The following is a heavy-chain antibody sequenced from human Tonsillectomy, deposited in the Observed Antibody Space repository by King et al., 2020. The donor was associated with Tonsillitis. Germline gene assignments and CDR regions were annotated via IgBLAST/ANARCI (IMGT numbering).Heavy chain of an antibody. J-gene: IGHJ4*02. CDR2: ISIGGCGT. CDR1: GFILSNNG. CDR3: AKEIRPNDY. D-gene: IGHD3-3*02. Sequence: VQLVESGGGLVQPGGSLRLSCVASGFILSNNGMSWVRQAPGKGLEWVSSISIGGCGTYYADSVKGRFTISRDNSKHTLYLQMNSLRAEDTAIYYCAKEIRPNDYWGQGTLVTVSS. V-gene: IGHV3-23*04.